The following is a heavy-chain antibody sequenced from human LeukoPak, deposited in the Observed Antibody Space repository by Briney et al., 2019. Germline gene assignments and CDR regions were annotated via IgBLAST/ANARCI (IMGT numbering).Heavy chain of an antibody. CDR3: AKDLWGASYHY. J-gene: IGHJ4*02. CDR1: GFTFSSYA. V-gene: IGHV3-23*01. Sequence: GGSLRLSCAASGFTFSSYAMSWVRQAPGKGLEWASAISGSGGSTYYADSVKGRFTISRDNSKNTLYLQMNSLRAEDTAVYYCAKDLWGASYHYWGQGTLVTVSS. CDR2: ISGSGGST. D-gene: IGHD3-16*02.